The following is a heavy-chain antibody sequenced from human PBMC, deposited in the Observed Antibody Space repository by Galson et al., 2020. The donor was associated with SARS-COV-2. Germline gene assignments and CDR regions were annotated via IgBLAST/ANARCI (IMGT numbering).Heavy chain of an antibody. CDR2: IYYSGST. D-gene: IGHD6-13*01. CDR3: ARDNSLGAAAGKRPSYYYYMDV. V-gene: IGHV4-61*01. J-gene: IGHJ6*03. CDR1: GGSVSSGSYY. Sequence: SQTLSLTCTVSGGSVSSGSYYWSWIRQPPGKGLEWIGYIYYSGSTNYNPSLKSRVTISVDTSKNQFSLKLSSVTAADTAVYYCARDNSLGAAAGKRPSYYYYMDVWGKGTTVTVSS.